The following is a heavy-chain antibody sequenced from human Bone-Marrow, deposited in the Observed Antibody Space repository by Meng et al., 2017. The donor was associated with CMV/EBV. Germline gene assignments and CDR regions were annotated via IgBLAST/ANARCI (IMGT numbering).Heavy chain of an antibody. J-gene: IGHJ4*01. CDR3: ARGLLWGWEQLVGYYFDY. Sequence: GGSLRLSCAASGFTFSSYAMHWVRQAPGKGLEWVAVISYDGSNKYYADSVKGRFTISRDNSKNTLYLQMNSLRAEDTAVYYCARGLLWGWEQLVGYYFDYWGHGTLVTVSS. V-gene: IGHV3-30*04. CDR2: ISYDGSNK. D-gene: IGHD6-13*01. CDR1: GFTFSSYA.